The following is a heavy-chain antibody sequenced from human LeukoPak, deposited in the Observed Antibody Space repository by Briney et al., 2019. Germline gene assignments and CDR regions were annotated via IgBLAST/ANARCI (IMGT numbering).Heavy chain of an antibody. CDR3: ARIPHRVPHNWFDP. J-gene: IGHJ5*02. CDR2: MNPHSANA. V-gene: IGHV1-8*01. D-gene: IGHD2-2*01. CDR1: GYTFTSYD. Sequence: VKVSCKASGYTFTSYDVNWVRQAAGQGLEWMGWMNPHSANAGYAQKFQGRVTMTRDTSISTAYMELSSLRSDDTAVYYCARIPHRVPHNWFDPWGQGTLVTVSS.